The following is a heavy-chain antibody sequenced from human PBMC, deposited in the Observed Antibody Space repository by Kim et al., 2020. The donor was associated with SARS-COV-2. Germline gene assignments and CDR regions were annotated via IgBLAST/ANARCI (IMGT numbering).Heavy chain of an antibody. CDR1: VGSFSGYF. J-gene: IGHJ3*02. CDR3: ARQGSGSGTHGALHI. D-gene: IGHD3-10*01. CDR2: TDPSGDT. Sequence: SETLSLTCAVYVGSFSGYFWTWVRQVPGKGLEWIGETDPSGDTRYNPSLQSRVTMLVDKSKNQFSLRLISVISADTAVYYCARQGSGSGTHGALHIWG. V-gene: IGHV4-34*01.